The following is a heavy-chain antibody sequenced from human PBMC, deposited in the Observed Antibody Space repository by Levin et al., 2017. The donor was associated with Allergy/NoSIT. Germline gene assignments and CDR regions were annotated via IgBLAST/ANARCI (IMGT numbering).Heavy chain of an antibody. CDR1: GFTFSSYA. CDR3: ARGAAAAGTYYYGMDV. CDR2: ISYDGSNK. D-gene: IGHD6-13*01. J-gene: IGHJ6*02. Sequence: LSLTCAASGFTFSSYAMHWVRQAPGKGLEWVAVISYDGSNKYYADSVKGRFTISRDNSKNTLYLQMNSLRAEDTAVYYCARGAAAAGTYYYGMDVWGQGTTVTVSS. V-gene: IGHV3-30-3*01.